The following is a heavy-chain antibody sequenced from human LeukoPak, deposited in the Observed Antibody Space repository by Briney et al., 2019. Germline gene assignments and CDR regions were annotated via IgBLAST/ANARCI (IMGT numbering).Heavy chain of an antibody. J-gene: IGHJ4*02. V-gene: IGHV3-23*01. D-gene: IGHD5-12*01. CDR3: ATSTLILRLIFDY. CDR1: GFTFSSYS. CDR2: ITSGRTT. Sequence: GGSLRLSCAASGFTFSSYSMTWVRQAPGKGLEWVSCITSGRTTYYADSVKGRFIISRDNSKNTLYLQMNSLRAEDTAVYYCATSTLILRLIFDYWGQGTLVTVSS.